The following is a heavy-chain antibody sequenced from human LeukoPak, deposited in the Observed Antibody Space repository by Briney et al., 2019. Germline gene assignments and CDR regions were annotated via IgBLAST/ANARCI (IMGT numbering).Heavy chain of an antibody. Sequence: NPSETLSLTCTVSGGSISSYYWSWIRQPPGKGLEWIGYIYYSGSTNYNPSLKSRVTISVDTSKNQFSLKLSSVTAADTAVYYCARGGDYFDYWGQGTLVTVSS. J-gene: IGHJ4*02. CDR2: IYYSGST. V-gene: IGHV4-59*01. D-gene: IGHD3-16*01. CDR1: GGSISSYY. CDR3: ARGGDYFDY.